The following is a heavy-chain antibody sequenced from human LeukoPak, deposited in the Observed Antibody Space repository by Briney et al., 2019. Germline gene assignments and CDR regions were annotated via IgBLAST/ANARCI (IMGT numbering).Heavy chain of an antibody. Sequence: SETLSLTCTVSGGSISSGGYYWSWIRQHPGKGLEWIGYIYYSGSTYYNPSLKSRVTISVDTSKNQFSLKLSSVTAADTAVYYCARATDLVVVAASVVAFDIWGQGTMVTVPS. CDR3: ARATDLVVVAASVVAFDI. CDR2: IYYSGST. J-gene: IGHJ3*02. D-gene: IGHD2-15*01. CDR1: GGSISSGGYY. V-gene: IGHV4-31*03.